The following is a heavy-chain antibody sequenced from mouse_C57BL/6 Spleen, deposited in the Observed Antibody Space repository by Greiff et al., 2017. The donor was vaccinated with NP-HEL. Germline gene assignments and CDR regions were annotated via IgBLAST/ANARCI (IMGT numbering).Heavy chain of an antibody. Sequence: QVQLQESVPGLVQPSQSLSITGTVSGVSLNSLGVHWLRHSPGKSLEWLGVIWSGGSIDYHAAFISRLSVSKDNSKCQGFFKMNSLQADDSGIYYCARFNCWYFDVWGTGTTVTVSS. J-gene: IGHJ1*03. D-gene: IGHD4-1*01. CDR1: GVSLNSLG. V-gene: IGHV2-2*01. CDR2: IWSGGSI. CDR3: ARFNCWYFDV.